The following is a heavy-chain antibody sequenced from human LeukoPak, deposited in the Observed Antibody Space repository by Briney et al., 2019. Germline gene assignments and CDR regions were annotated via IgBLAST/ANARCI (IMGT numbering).Heavy chain of an antibody. CDR3: ARVKYSSSLQQYYYYYYMDV. J-gene: IGHJ6*03. Sequence: KTSETLSLTCTVSGGSISSYYWSWIRQPAGKGLEWIGRIYTSGSTNYNPSLKSRVTMSVDTSKNQFSLKLSSVTAADTAVYYCARVKYSSSLQQYYYYYYMDVWGKGTTVTVSS. V-gene: IGHV4-4*07. CDR1: GGSISSYY. D-gene: IGHD6-13*01. CDR2: IYTSGST.